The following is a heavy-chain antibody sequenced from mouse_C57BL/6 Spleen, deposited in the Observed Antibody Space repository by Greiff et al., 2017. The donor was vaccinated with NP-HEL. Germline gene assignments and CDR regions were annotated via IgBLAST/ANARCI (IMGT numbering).Heavy chain of an antibody. D-gene: IGHD2-4*01. J-gene: IGHJ3*01. CDR1: GYTFTSYW. V-gene: IGHV1-72*01. Sequence: QVQLQQPGAELVKPGASVKLSCKASGYTFTSYWMHWVKQRPGRGLEWIGRIDPNSGGTKYNEKFKGKATLTVDKPSSTAYMQLSSLTSEDSAVYYCARSTYDYSWFAYWGQGTLVTVSA. CDR2: IDPNSGGT. CDR3: ARSTYDYSWFAY.